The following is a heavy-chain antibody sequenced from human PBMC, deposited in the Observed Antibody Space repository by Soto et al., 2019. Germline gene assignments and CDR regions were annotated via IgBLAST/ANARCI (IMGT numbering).Heavy chain of an antibody. Sequence: QVQLVQSGAEMKKPGSSVKVSCQASGGTFNTYAMNWVRQAPGQGPERMGDISPMFGAANYAPKFQGRVTIAADESMGTSYMQLSSLTSDDTALYFCAMEVVVDSPAVVYWGQGTLVTVSS. CDR3: AMEVVVDSPAVVY. D-gene: IGHD3-22*01. V-gene: IGHV1-69*19. CDR2: ISPMFGAA. CDR1: GGTFNTYA. J-gene: IGHJ4*02.